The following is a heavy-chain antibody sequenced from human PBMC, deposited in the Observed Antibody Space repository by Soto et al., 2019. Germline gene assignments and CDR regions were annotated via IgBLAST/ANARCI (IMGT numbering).Heavy chain of an antibody. V-gene: IGHV3-66*01. CDR1: GFTVSSNY. J-gene: IGHJ4*02. CDR3: ARDSPVGSSWYMDYFDY. CDR2: IYSGGST. Sequence: GGSLRLSCAASGFTVSSNYMSWVRQAPGKGLEWVSVIYSGGSTYYADSVKGRFTISRDNSKNTLYLQMNSLRAEDTAVYYCARDSPVGSSWYMDYFDYWGQGTLVTVSS. D-gene: IGHD6-13*01.